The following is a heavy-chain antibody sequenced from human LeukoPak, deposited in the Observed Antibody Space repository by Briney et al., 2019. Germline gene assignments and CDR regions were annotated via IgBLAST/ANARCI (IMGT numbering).Heavy chain of an antibody. CDR2: TYYRSKWYS. V-gene: IGHV6-1*01. Sequence: SQTLSLTCAVSGDTFSSNNAAWSWLRQSPSLDLEWLGRTYYRSKWYSDSALSVKSRITINPDTSKNQCSLQLYSVTPEDTAVYYCARGGRAFDYWDQGTLVTVSS. D-gene: IGHD1-26*01. J-gene: IGHJ4*02. CDR1: GDTFSSNNAA. CDR3: ARGGRAFDY.